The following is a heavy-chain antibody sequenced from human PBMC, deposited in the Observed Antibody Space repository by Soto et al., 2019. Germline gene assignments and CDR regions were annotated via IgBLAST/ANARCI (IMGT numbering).Heavy chain of an antibody. CDR1: GGTFSSYA. CDR2: IIPIFGTA. CDR3: ARDGDPYYYDSSGYKYYFDY. V-gene: IGHV1-69*13. J-gene: IGHJ4*02. D-gene: IGHD3-22*01. Sequence: GASVKVSCKASGGTFSSYAISWVRQAPGQGLEWMGGIIPIFGTANYAQKFQGRVTITADESTSTAYMELSSLRSEDTAVYYCARDGDPYYYDSSGYKYYFDYWGQGTLVPVSS.